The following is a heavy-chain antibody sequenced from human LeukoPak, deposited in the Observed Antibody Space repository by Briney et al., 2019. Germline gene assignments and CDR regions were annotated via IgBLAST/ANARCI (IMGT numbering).Heavy chain of an antibody. CDR3: AKDIKDYYYYYMDV. Sequence: GGSLRLSCAASGFTFSSYAMSWVRQAPGKGLEWVSAISGSGGSTYYADSVKGRFTISRDNSKNTLYLQMNSLRAEDTAVYYCAKDIKDYYYYYMDVWGKGTTVTVSS. CDR2: ISGSGGST. V-gene: IGHV3-23*01. J-gene: IGHJ6*03. CDR1: GFTFSSYA.